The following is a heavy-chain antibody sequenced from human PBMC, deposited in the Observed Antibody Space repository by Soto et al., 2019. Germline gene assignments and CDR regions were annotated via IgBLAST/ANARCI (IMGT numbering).Heavy chain of an antibody. D-gene: IGHD6-6*01. V-gene: IGHV1-69*13. CDR3: ARGEYSSPLFDP. Sequence: SVKVSCKASGGTFSSYAISWVRQASGQGLEWMGGIIPIFGTANYAQKFQGRVTITADESTSTAYMELSSLRSEDTAVYYCARGEYSSPLFDPWGQGTLVTVSS. J-gene: IGHJ5*02. CDR1: GGTFSSYA. CDR2: IIPIFGTA.